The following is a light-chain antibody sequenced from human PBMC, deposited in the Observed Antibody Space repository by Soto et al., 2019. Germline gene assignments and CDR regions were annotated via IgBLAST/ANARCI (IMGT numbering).Light chain of an antibody. Sequence: EIHMSQSPSTLSASILNIVTITFRASQTISSWLAWYQQKPGKAPKLLIYKASTLKSGVPSRFSGSGSGTEFTLTISSLQPDDFATYYCQQDNSYLAEFGQGTNVEI. CDR2: KAS. CDR3: QQDNSYLAE. J-gene: IGKJ1*01. V-gene: IGKV1-5*03. CDR1: QTISSW.